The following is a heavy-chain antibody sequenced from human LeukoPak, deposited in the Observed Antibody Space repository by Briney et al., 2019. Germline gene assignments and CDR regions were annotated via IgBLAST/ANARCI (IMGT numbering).Heavy chain of an antibody. V-gene: IGHV4-59*01. Sequence: SETLSLTCTVSDDSISDYYRGWIRQPPGKGLEWIGYFHNSGTSTYNPSLKSRVTISADTSKNQFSLKLNSLTTADTAVYYCTRGAGWLIDYWGQGILVTVSS. CDR2: FHNSGTS. J-gene: IGHJ4*02. CDR1: DDSISDYY. D-gene: IGHD3-16*01. CDR3: TRGAGWLIDY.